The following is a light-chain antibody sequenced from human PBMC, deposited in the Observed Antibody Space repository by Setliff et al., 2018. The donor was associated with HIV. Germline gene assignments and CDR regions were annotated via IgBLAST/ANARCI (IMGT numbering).Light chain of an antibody. CDR1: NSDIGSYNF. V-gene: IGLV2-14*01. CDR3: SSYTNITTRV. J-gene: IGLJ1*01. CDR2: EVS. Sequence: QSVLTQPASVSGSPGQSITISCTGSNSDIGSYNFVSWYQHHPGKAPKLMISEVSNRPSGVSSRFSASKSGNTASLTISGLQTEDEADYYCSSYTNITTRVFGTGTKVTVL.